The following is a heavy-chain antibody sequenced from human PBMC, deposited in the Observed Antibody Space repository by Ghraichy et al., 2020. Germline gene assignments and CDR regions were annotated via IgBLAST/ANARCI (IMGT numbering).Heavy chain of an antibody. CDR3: GRQDFYDGFGYDVWFLSAFDI. J-gene: IGHJ3*02. CDR2: IYYSGTT. D-gene: IGHD3-22*01. CDR1: GGSISSNSYY. Sequence: SETLSLTCTVSGGSISSNSYYWGWIRQPPGKGLEWIGSIYYSGTTYYNPSLKSRVTISVDTSKNQFSLKLISVTAADTAVYYCGRQDFYDGFGYDVWFLSAFDIWGRGTMVTVSS. V-gene: IGHV4-39*01.